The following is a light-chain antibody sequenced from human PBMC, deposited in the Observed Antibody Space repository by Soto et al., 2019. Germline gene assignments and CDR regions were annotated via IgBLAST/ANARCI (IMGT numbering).Light chain of an antibody. V-gene: IGLV1-40*01. CDR1: SSNIGAGYD. J-gene: IGLJ2*01. CDR2: GNS. Sequence: QSVLTQPPSVSGAPGQRVTISCTGSSSNIGAGYDVHWYQQLPGTAPKLLIYGNSNRPSGVPDRFSGSKSGTSASLAITGRQAGDEADYYCQSYDRGLRGVVFGGGTKLTGL. CDR3: QSYDRGLRGVV.